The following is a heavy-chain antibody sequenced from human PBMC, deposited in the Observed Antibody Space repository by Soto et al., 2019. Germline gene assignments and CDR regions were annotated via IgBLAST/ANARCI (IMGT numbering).Heavy chain of an antibody. CDR3: AMRWFGANYYYGMDV. D-gene: IGHD3-10*01. V-gene: IGHV1-69*13. J-gene: IGHJ6*02. Sequence: SVKVSCKASGGTFSSYAISWVRQAPGQGLEWMGGIIPIFGTANYAQKFQGRVTITADESTSTAYMELSSLRSEDTAVYYCAMRWFGANYYYGMDVWGQGTTVTVSS. CDR1: GGTFSSYA. CDR2: IIPIFGTA.